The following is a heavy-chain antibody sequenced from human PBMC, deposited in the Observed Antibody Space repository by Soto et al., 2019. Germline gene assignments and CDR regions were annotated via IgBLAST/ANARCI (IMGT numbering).Heavy chain of an antibody. CDR2: IIPIFGTA. CDR1: GGTFSSHA. CDR3: ARYYSDSSGYYYYYGMDV. J-gene: IGHJ6*02. V-gene: IGHV1-69*13. Sequence: GASVKFSCKASGGTFSSHAISSVRQAPGQGHEWMGGIIPIFGTANYAQKFQGRVTITADESTSTAYMELSSLRSEDTAVYYCARYYSDSSGYYYYYGMDVWGQGTTVTVSS. D-gene: IGHD3-22*01.